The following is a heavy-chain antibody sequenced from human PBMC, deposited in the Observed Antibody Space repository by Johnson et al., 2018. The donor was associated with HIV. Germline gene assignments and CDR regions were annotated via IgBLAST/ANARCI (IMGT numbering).Heavy chain of an antibody. J-gene: IGHJ3*02. V-gene: IGHV3-20*04. Sequence: MLLVESGGGVVLPGTSLRLSCAASGFTFDDYGLSWVRQVPGKGLEWVSGVSWNGVATGYADSVKGRFSISRDNVKNSMYLQMNSLRAEDTAVYYCARLGIAAARGAFDIWGQGTMVTVSS. CDR2: VSWNGVAT. D-gene: IGHD6-13*01. CDR3: ARLGIAAARGAFDI. CDR1: GFTFDDYG.